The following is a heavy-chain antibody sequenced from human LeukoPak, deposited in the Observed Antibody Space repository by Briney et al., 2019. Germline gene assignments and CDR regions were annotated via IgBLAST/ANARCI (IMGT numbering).Heavy chain of an antibody. Sequence: GGSLRLSWAASGFTFSSYSMNWVRQAPGKGLEWVSSISSSSSYIYYADSVKGRFTISRDNAKNSLYLQMNSLRAEDTAVYYCARDQTTYYFDYWGQGTLVTVSS. J-gene: IGHJ4*02. V-gene: IGHV3-21*01. D-gene: IGHD1-1*01. CDR1: GFTFSSYS. CDR3: ARDQTTYYFDY. CDR2: ISSSSSYI.